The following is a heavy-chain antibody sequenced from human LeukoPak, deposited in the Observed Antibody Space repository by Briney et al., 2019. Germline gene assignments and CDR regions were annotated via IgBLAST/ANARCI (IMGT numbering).Heavy chain of an antibody. CDR1: GFTFSDYS. V-gene: IGHV3-21*01. CDR3: ARDTDYSGSYSDAFDI. J-gene: IGHJ3*02. CDR2: ISSESAHI. Sequence: GGSLRLSCAASGFTFSDYSMNWVRQAPGKGLEWVSSISSESAHILYADSMRGRFTISRDNAENSLYLQMNSLRAEDTAVYYCARDTDYSGSYSDAFDIWGQGTMVTVSS. D-gene: IGHD1-26*01.